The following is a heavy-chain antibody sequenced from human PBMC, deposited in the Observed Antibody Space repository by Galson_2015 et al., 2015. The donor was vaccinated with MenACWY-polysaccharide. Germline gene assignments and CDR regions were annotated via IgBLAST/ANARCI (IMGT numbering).Heavy chain of an antibody. CDR1: GSTFSSYA. J-gene: IGHJ4*02. Sequence: SLRLSCAASGSTFSSYAMSWVRQAPGKGLERVSVISGSGDSTYNADSVKGRFTFSRDNSKNTLYLQMNSLRAEDTAVYYCALGNYYFHNWGQGTLVTVSS. CDR3: ALGNYYFHN. D-gene: IGHD1-7*01. CDR2: ISGSGDST. V-gene: IGHV3-23*01.